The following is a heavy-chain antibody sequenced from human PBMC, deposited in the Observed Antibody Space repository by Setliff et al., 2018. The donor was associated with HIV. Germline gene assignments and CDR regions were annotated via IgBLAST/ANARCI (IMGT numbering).Heavy chain of an antibody. Sequence: LRLSCAASGFTFDDYAMHWVRQAPGKGLEWVSFISWDGGSSDYADSVKGRFTISRDNSKSSLFLQMDSLRAEDTAFYYCAALGYSSTWNYWGQGTLVTVSS. CDR3: AALGYSSTWNY. D-gene: IGHD6-13*01. CDR1: GFTFDDYA. J-gene: IGHJ4*02. CDR2: ISWDGGSS. V-gene: IGHV3-43D*03.